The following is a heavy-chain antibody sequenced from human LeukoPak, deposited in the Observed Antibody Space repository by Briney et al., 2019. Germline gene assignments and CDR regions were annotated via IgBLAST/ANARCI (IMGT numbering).Heavy chain of an antibody. CDR3: ARGSYYDSSGVFDY. CDR1: GFTFSNYA. V-gene: IGHV3-23*01. D-gene: IGHD3-22*01. CDR2: ISGSGDIT. J-gene: IGHJ4*02. Sequence: GGSLRLSCAASGFTFSNYAMTWVRQAPGKGLEWVSGISGSGDITYYADSVKGRFTISRENAKNSLYLQMNSLRAEDTAVYYCARGSYYDSSGVFDYWGQGTLVTVSS.